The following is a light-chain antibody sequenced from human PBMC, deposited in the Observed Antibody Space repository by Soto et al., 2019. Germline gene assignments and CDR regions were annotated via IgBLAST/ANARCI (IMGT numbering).Light chain of an antibody. V-gene: IGKV4-1*01. CDR1: QSVLYSSNNKNY. J-gene: IGKJ2*01. Sequence: DIVMTQFPDSLAMSLGERATINCKSSQSVLYSSNNKNYLAWYQQKPGQPPKLLIYWASTRESGVPDRFSGSGSGTDFTLTISSLLAEDVAVYYCQQYYSTPYTFGQGTKLEIK. CDR2: WAS. CDR3: QQYYSTPYT.